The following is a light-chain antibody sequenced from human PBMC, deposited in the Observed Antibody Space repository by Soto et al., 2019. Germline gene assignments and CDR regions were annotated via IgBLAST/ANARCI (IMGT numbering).Light chain of an antibody. CDR3: MRGVQSPPM. Sequence: DIVMTQSPLSLPVTPGEPASISCRSSQSLLYSNGYNYLDWYLQKPGQSPQLLIYWGSNRASGVPDRSSGSGSGTDFTLKINRREAEDVGVYFCMRGVQSPPMLGQGNKVEI. CDR2: WGS. V-gene: IGKV2-28*01. CDR1: QSLLYSNGYNY. J-gene: IGKJ1*01.